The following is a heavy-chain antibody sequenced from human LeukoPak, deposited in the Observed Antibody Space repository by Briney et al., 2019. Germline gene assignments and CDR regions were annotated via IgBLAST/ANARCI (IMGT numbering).Heavy chain of an antibody. D-gene: IGHD6-13*01. J-gene: IGHJ5*02. CDR3: ARRWSSSWKGRFDP. CDR1: GYSISSGYY. CDR2: IYHSGST. Sequence: SETLSLTCTVSGYSISSGYYWGWIRQPPGKGLEWIGSIYHSGSTYYNPSLRSRVTISVDTSKNQFSLKLSSVTAADTAVYYCARRWSSSWKGRFDPWGQGTLVTVSS. V-gene: IGHV4-38-2*02.